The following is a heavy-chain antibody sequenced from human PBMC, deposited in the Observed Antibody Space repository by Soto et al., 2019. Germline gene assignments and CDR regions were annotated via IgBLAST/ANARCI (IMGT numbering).Heavy chain of an antibody. CDR2: ISYDGSNK. V-gene: IGHV3-30-3*01. CDR3: ARDLLLRLGELSPIDY. J-gene: IGHJ4*02. Sequence: PGGSLRLSCAASGFTFSSYAMHWVRQAPGKGLEWVAVISYDGSNKYYADSVKGRFTISRDNSKNTLYLQMNSLRAEDTAVYYCARDLLLRLGELSPIDYWGQGTLVTVS. CDR1: GFTFSSYA. D-gene: IGHD3-16*02.